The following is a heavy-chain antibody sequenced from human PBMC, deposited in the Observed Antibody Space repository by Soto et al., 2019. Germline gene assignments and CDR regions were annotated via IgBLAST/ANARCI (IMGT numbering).Heavy chain of an antibody. Sequence: QVQLVESGGGVVQPGRSLRLSCAASGFTFSDYGMHWVRQAPGKGLEWVAVIWEDGSEKYYADAVKGRFSISRDNSKNTLYLQMNSLRAEDTAVYYCARQSLGNIRLRGFDYWGQGALVTVSS. V-gene: IGHV3-33*01. CDR1: GFTFSDYG. J-gene: IGHJ4*02. CDR2: IWEDGSEK. D-gene: IGHD1-1*01. CDR3: ARQSLGNIRLRGFDY.